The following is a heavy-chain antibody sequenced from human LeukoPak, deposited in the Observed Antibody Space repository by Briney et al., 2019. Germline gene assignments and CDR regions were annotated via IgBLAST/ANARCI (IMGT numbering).Heavy chain of an antibody. J-gene: IGHJ4*02. CDR3: ARDRNTGSSYENLFEY. Sequence: GGSLRLSCAASGFTFSSYAMSWVRQAPGKGLEWVSAISGNGDSTYYVDSVKGRFTISGDNSKNTLYLQMSTLRAEDTSVYYCARDRNTGSSYENLFEYWGQGSLVTVSS. CDR1: GFTFSSYA. CDR2: ISGNGDST. V-gene: IGHV3-23*01. D-gene: IGHD1-26*01.